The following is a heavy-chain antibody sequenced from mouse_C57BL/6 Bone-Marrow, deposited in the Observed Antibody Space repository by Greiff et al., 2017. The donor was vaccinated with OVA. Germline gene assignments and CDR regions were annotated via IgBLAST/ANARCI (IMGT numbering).Heavy chain of an antibody. V-gene: IGHV14-4*01. J-gene: IGHJ3*01. CDR1: GFNIKDDY. Sequence: VQLQQSGAELVRPGASVKLSCTASGFNIKDDYMHWVKQRPEQGLEWIGWIDPENGDTEYASKFQGKATITADTSSNTAYLQLSSLTSEDTAVYYCATHPAFDYWGQGTLVTVSA. CDR3: ATHPAFDY. CDR2: IDPENGDT.